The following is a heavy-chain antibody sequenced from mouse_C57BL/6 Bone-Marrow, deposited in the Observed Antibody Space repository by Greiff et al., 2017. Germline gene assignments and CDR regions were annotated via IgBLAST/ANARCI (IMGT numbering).Heavy chain of an antibody. D-gene: IGHD1-1*01. CDR3: TTGLMGSSTRYFDV. CDR2: IDTETGDT. V-gene: IGHV14-4*01. Sequence: EVQLQQSGAELVRPGASVKLSCTASGFYIKDDDLHWVQQRPEQGLELIGWIDTETGDTEYASNFQGNATITADTSSNTAYLQLSSLTSEYTAVYYCTTGLMGSSTRYFDVWGTGTTVTVSS. J-gene: IGHJ1*03. CDR1: GFYIKDDD.